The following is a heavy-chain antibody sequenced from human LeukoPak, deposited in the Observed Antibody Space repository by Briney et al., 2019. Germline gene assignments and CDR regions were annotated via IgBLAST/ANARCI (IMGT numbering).Heavy chain of an antibody. CDR1: GFTFSSYS. CDR3: AREGNIVVVPANNWFDP. Sequence: PGGSLRLSCAASGFTFSSYSMNWVRQAPGKGLEWVSYISSSSSTIYYADSVKGRFTISRDNVKNSLYLQMNSLRAEDTAVYYCAREGNIVVVPANNWFDPWGQGTLVTVSS. D-gene: IGHD2-2*01. V-gene: IGHV3-48*01. J-gene: IGHJ5*02. CDR2: ISSSSSTI.